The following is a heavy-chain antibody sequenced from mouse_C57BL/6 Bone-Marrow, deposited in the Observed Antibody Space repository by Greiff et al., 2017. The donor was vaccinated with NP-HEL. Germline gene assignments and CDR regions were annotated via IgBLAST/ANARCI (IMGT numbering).Heavy chain of an antibody. CDR3: AVGGYSNIAY. J-gene: IGHJ3*01. CDR2: IYPGDGDT. D-gene: IGHD2-5*01. CDR1: GYAFSSSW. Sequence: VKLQQSGPELVKPGASVKISCKASGYAFSSSWMNWVKQRPGKGLEWIGRIYPGDGDTNYNGKFKGKATLTADKSSSTAYMQLSSLTSEDSAVYFCAVGGYSNIAYWGQGTLVTVSS. V-gene: IGHV1-82*01.